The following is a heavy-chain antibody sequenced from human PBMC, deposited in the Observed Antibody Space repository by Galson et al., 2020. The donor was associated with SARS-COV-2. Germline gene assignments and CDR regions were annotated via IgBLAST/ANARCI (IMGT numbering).Heavy chain of an antibody. D-gene: IGHD1-26*01. CDR2: VSDTGSA. V-gene: IGHV4-59*08. Sequence: ETSETLSLTCTVTSRSTSGHYWSCIRQPPGKGLEWNGSVSDTGSANYNPSLMTRVTISLDTPMRQFSMKVKSATAADTAVYYFAKLAEGRRSSEDYWGQGTLVTVSS. CDR3: AKLAEGRRSSEDY. CDR1: SRSTSGHY. J-gene: IGHJ4*02.